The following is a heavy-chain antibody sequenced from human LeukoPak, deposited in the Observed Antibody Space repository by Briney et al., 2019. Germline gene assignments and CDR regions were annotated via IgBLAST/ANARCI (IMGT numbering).Heavy chain of an antibody. D-gene: IGHD3-9*01. CDR2: IYYSGST. Sequence: SSETLSLTCTVSGGSISSGGYYWSWIRQHPGKGLEWIGYIYYSGSTYYNPSLKSRVTISVDTSKNQFSLKLSSVTAADTAVYYCARHQYDILTGYEPYCFDYWGQGTLVTVSS. J-gene: IGHJ4*02. V-gene: IGHV4-31*03. CDR1: GGSISSGGYY. CDR3: ARHQYDILTGYEPYCFDY.